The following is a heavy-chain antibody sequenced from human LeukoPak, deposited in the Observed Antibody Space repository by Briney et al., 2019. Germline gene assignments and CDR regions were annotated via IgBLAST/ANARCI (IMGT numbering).Heavy chain of an antibody. CDR2: ISSGGNT. Sequence: GGSLRLSCAASVFIVSSNYMSWVRQAPGKGLEWVSVISSGGNTYYADSVKGRFTISRDISKNTLYLQMNGLRAEDTAVYYCAREVRGYYFDYWGQGTLVTVSS. D-gene: IGHD3-22*01. V-gene: IGHV3-53*01. CDR1: VFIVSSNY. CDR3: AREVRGYYFDY. J-gene: IGHJ4*02.